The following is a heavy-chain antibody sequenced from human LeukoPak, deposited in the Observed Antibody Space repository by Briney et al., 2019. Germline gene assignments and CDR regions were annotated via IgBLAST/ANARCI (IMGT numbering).Heavy chain of an antibody. J-gene: IGHJ4*02. V-gene: IGHV3-48*02. CDR3: ATESSSMASHSFDY. Sequence: GGSLRLSCAASGFTFSTYSMNWVRQGPGKGLEWISYISKSISTVFYADSVRGRFTISRDNAKNSMNLQMNSLRDEDTAVYYCATESSSMASHSFDYWGQGTLVSVSP. CDR2: ISKSISTV. D-gene: IGHD2/OR15-2a*01. CDR1: GFTFSTYS.